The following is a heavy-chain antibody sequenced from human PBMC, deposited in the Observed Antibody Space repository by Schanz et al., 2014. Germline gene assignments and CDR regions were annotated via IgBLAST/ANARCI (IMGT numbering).Heavy chain of an antibody. J-gene: IGHJ4*02. CDR3: AKSYDTSGYSGFDY. V-gene: IGHV3-30*18. CDR2: ISYHGSER. CDR1: GFSFSDYG. D-gene: IGHD3-22*01. Sequence: QVQLVESGGGVVQPGRSLRLSCAGSGFSFSDYGMHWVRQAPGRGLEWVAVISYHGSERYYADSVKGRFTISRDNSKNTLYLQMNSLRTEDTAVYFGAKSYDTSGYSGFDYWGQGTLVTVSS.